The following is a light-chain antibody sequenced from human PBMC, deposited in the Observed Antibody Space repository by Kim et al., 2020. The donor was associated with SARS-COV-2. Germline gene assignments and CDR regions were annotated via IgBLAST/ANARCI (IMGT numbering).Light chain of an antibody. V-gene: IGLV3-19*01. CDR1: SLRSYY. CDR2: GRN. J-gene: IGLJ2*01. Sequence: SELTQDPAVSVALGQTVRITCQGDSLRSYYATWYQQKPRQAPLLVIFGRNNRPSGIPDRFSGSTSGNTASLTISGAQAEDEADFYCQSRDSGGNVVFGGGTQLTFL. CDR3: QSRDSGGNVV.